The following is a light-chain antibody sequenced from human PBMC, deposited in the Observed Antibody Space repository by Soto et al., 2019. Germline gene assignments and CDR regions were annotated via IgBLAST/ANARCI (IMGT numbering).Light chain of an antibody. CDR2: GNN. V-gene: IGLV1-40*01. J-gene: IGLJ2*01. CDR1: NSNIGAGYG. Sequence: QSVLTQPPSVSGAPGQRVTISCTGSNSNIGAGYGVHWYQQLPGTAPKLLIFGNNNRPSGVPDRFSGSKSGTSASLAITGLQAEDETDYYCQSYDSSLSGVVFGGGTKLTVL. CDR3: QSYDSSLSGVV.